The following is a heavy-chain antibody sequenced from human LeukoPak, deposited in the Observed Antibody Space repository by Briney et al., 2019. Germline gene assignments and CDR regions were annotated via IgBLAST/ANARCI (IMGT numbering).Heavy chain of an antibody. CDR2: IIPIFGTA. Sequence: SVKVSCKASGGTFSSYAISWVRQAPGQGLEWMGRIIPIFGTANYAQKFQGRVTITTDESTSTAYMELSSLRSEDTAVYYCPRSSSSWYEGPPFDPWVQGTLVTVSS. CDR1: GGTFSSYA. D-gene: IGHD6-13*01. V-gene: IGHV1-69*05. J-gene: IGHJ5*02. CDR3: PRSSSSWYEGPPFDP.